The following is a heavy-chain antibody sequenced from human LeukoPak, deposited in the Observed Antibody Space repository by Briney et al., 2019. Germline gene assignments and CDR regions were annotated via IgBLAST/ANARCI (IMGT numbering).Heavy chain of an antibody. CDR2: ISSSSSTI. D-gene: IGHD3-16*01. J-gene: IGHJ5*02. CDR3: ARDLGGGGECWFDP. CDR1: GFTFSSYS. Sequence: GGSLRLSCAASGFTFSSYSMNWVRQAPGKGLEWVSYISSSSSTIYYADSVKGRFTISRDNAKNSLYLQMNSLRAEDTAVYYCARDLGGGGECWFDPWGQGTLVTVSS. V-gene: IGHV3-48*01.